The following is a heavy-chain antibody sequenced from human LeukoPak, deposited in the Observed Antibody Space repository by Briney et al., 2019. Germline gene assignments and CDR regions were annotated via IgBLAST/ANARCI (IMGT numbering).Heavy chain of an antibody. Sequence: SVKVSCKASGYTFTTYYMHWVRQAPGQGLEWMGWINPIFGTANYAQKFQGRVTITADESTSTAYMELSSVTAADTAVYYCARSGTRRRYYSPPHDAFDIWGQGRMVTVSS. V-gene: IGHV1-69*13. CDR1: GYTFTTYY. J-gene: IGHJ3*02. CDR2: INPIFGTA. D-gene: IGHD3-10*01. CDR3: ARSGTRRRYYSPPHDAFDI.